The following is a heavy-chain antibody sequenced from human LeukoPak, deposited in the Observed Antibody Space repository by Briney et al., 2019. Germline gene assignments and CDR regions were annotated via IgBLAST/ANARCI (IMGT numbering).Heavy chain of an antibody. CDR2: MNPNNGDT. V-gene: IGHV1-2*02. D-gene: IGHD3-10*01. CDR1: GYTFTGYY. CDR3: TREFEGPHYFDY. Sequence: ASVKVSCKASGYTFTGYYMHRVRQAPGQGLEWMGWMNPNNGDTNYGQKFQGRVTMTRDMSISTAYMELSRLRSDDTAVYYCTREFEGPHYFDYWGQGTPVTVSS. J-gene: IGHJ4*02.